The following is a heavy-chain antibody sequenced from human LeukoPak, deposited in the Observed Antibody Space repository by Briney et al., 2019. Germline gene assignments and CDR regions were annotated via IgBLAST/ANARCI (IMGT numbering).Heavy chain of an antibody. CDR2: IYHGGST. V-gene: IGHV4-39*07. J-gene: IGHJ4*02. CDR1: GGSISSSSYY. CDR3: ARGSRYCSSTSCYADFDY. Sequence: PSETLSLTCTVSGGSISSSSYYWGWIRQPPGKGLEWLGEIYHGGSTNYNTSLKSRVTISVDKSKNQISLNLNSVTAADTAVYYCARGSRYCSSTSCYADFDYWGQGTLVTVSS. D-gene: IGHD2-2*01.